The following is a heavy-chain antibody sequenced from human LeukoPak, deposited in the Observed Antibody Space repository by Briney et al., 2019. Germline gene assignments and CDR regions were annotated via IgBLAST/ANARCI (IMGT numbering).Heavy chain of an antibody. CDR2: ISGSGGST. CDR3: ARLSSWPYYFDY. J-gene: IGHJ4*02. CDR1: GFTFSSYG. Sequence: PGGSLRLSCAASGFTFSSYGMHWVRQAPGKGLEWVAGISGSGGSTNYADSVKGRFSISRDNPKNTLYLQMNSLRAEDTAVYYCARLSSWPYYFDYWGQGTLVTVSS. V-gene: IGHV3-23*01. D-gene: IGHD6-19*01.